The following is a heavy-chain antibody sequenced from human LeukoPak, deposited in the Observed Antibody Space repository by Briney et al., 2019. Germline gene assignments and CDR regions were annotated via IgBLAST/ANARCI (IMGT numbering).Heavy chain of an antibody. J-gene: IGHJ6*03. V-gene: IGHV3-23*01. Sequence: GGSLRLSCAASGFTFSSYAMSWVRQAPGKGLEWVSAISGSGGSTYYADSVKGRFTISRDNSKNTLYLQMNSVRAEDTAVYYCAKDPRDYDFWSGYSYYMDVWGKGTTVTVSS. D-gene: IGHD3-3*01. CDR3: AKDPRDYDFWSGYSYYMDV. CDR1: GFTFSSYA. CDR2: ISGSGGST.